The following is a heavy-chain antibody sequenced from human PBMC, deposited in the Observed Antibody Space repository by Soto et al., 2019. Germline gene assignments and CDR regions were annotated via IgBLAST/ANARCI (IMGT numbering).Heavy chain of an antibody. CDR3: ARTRAYNRMVFDY. CDR1: GGTFSSYA. CDR2: IIPIFGTA. V-gene: IGHV1-69*13. Sequence: SVKVSCKASGGTFSSYAISWVRQAPGQGLEWMGGIIPIFGTANYAQKFQGRVTITADESTSTAYMELSSLRSGDTAVYYCARTRAYNRMVFDYWGQGTLVTVSS. J-gene: IGHJ4*02. D-gene: IGHD1-20*01.